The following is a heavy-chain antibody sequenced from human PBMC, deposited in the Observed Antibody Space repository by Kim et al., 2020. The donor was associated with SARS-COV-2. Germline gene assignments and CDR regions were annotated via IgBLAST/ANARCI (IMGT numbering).Heavy chain of an antibody. CDR1: GGSISSYY. CDR3: ARHISGSYGMYYFDY. CDR2: IYYSGST. J-gene: IGHJ4*02. D-gene: IGHD1-26*01. Sequence: ETLSLTCTVSGGSISSYYWSWIRQPPGKGLEWIGYIYYSGSTNYNPSLKSRVTISVDTSKNQFSLKLSSVTAADTAVYYCARHISGSYGMYYFDYWGQGTLVTVSS. V-gene: IGHV4-59*08.